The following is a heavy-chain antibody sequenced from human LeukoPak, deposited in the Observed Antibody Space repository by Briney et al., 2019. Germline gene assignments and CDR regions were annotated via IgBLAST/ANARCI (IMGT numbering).Heavy chain of an antibody. J-gene: IGHJ4*02. Sequence: GGSLRLSCAASGFTFSSYAMSWVRQAPGKGLEWVSAINSAGSTYYGDSVRGRFTISRDNSKNVLHLQMNSLRAEDTALYYCAKDQNTVATAPFDYWGLGTLVTVSS. CDR1: GFTFSSYA. D-gene: IGHD4-17*01. V-gene: IGHV3-23*01. CDR2: INSAGST. CDR3: AKDQNTVATAPFDY.